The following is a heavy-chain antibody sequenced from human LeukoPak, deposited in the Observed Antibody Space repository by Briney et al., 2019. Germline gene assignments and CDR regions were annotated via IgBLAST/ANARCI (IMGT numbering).Heavy chain of an antibody. V-gene: IGHV1-8*01. CDR3: ARGPEIVVVPAASLNDF. CDR1: GYTFTSYD. D-gene: IGHD2-2*01. J-gene: IGHJ4*02. Sequence: ASVKVSCKASGYTFTSYDINWVRQATGQRLEWMGYMNPNTGDTGYAQKFQGRVTLTRDTSISTAYMELSSLGSEDTAVSYCARGPEIVVVPAASLNDFWGQGTLVTVSS. CDR2: MNPNTGDT.